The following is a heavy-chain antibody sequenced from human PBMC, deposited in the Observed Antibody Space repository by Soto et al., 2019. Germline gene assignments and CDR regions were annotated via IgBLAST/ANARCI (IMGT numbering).Heavy chain of an antibody. J-gene: IGHJ5*02. V-gene: IGHV3-21*01. D-gene: IGHD3-10*01. CDR1: GFSFSDYD. Sequence: EVQMVESGGGLVKPGGSLRLSCAASGFSFSDYDMNWVRQAPGKGLEWVSFISSTNSHIYYADSVKGRFTISRDNAKNSLYLQMNSLRAEDTAVYYCARAVLWFGELSTSLRFDPWGQGTLVTVSS. CDR2: ISSTNSHI. CDR3: ARAVLWFGELSTSLRFDP.